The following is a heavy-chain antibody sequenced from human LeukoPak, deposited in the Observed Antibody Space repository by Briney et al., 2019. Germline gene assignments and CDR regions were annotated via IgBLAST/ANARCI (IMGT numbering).Heavy chain of an antibody. CDR3: TTEMAGNDY. CDR1: EFTFSTYG. V-gene: IGHV3-30*03. D-gene: IGHD6-19*01. J-gene: IGHJ4*02. Sequence: GGSLRLSCAASEFTFSTYGMPWVRQAPGKGLEWVAVISYDGSKKYHADSVKGRFTISRDNSKNTLYLQMNSLRPEDTGVYYCTTEMAGNDYWGQGTLVTVSS. CDR2: ISYDGSKK.